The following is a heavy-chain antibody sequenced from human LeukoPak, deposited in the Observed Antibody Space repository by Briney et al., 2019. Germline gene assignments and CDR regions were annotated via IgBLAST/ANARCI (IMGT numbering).Heavy chain of an antibody. D-gene: IGHD3-10*01. J-gene: IGHJ4*02. CDR2: IYHSGST. Sequence: SETLSLTCAVSGYSISSGYYGGWIRQPPGKGLEGIGRIYHSGSTYYNPSLKSRVTISVDTSKNQFSLKLSSVTAADTAVYYCARLERFGESPFDYWGQGTLVTVSS. CDR3: ARLERFGESPFDY. V-gene: IGHV4-38-2*01. CDR1: GYSISSGYY.